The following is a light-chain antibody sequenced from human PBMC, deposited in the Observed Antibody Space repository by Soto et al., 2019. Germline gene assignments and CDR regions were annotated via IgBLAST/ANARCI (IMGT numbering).Light chain of an antibody. CDR1: QSVSSN. CDR2: GAS. V-gene: IGKV3-15*01. CDR3: QQYNNWPYT. J-gene: IGKJ2*01. Sequence: EIVMTQSPATLSVSLGERATLSCRASQSVSSNLTWYQQKPGQAPRLLIYGASTRATGIPARFSGSGSGTEFTLTISSLQSEDFAVYYCQQYNNWPYTFGQGTKLEIK.